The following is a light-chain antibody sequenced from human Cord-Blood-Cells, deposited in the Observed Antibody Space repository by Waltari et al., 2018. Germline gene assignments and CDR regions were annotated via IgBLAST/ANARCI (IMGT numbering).Light chain of an antibody. CDR2: WAS. J-gene: IGKJ2*01. CDR3: QQYYSTPYT. V-gene: IGKV4-1*01. CDR1: QSVLYSSTNKNY. Sequence: DIVMTQSPDSLAVSLCERATINCKSSQSVLYSSTNKNYIAWDQQKPGQPPKLLIYWASTRESGLPDRFSGSGSVTDYTLTISRLQAEDVSVYYCQQYYSTPYTFGQGTKLEIK.